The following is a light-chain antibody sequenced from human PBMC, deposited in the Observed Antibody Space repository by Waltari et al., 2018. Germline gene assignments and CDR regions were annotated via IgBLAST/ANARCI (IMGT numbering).Light chain of an antibody. Sequence: ETVLTQSPGTLSLSPGERATLSCRASQSVRDSYLAWYQQKPCQAPRLLIYDASSRATGIPDRFSGSGAGTDFTLTISRLEPEDFAVYYCQQYSTPYTFGQGTKLE. V-gene: IGKV3-20*01. CDR1: QSVRDSY. CDR3: QQYSTPYT. J-gene: IGKJ2*01. CDR2: DAS.